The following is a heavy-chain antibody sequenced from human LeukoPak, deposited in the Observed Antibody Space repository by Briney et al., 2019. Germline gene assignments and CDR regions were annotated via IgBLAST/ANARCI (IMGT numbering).Heavy chain of an antibody. J-gene: IGHJ6*03. CDR3: ASHGYPYYYYYYMDV. Sequence: PSQTLSLTCTVSGGSIRSGTYYWSWIRQPAGKGLEWIGRIYTSGSTNYNPSLKSRVTISVDTSKNQFSLKLSSVTAADTAVYYCASHGYPYYYYYYMDVWGKGTTVTVSS. D-gene: IGHD5-18*01. CDR2: IYTSGST. CDR1: GGSIRSGTYY. V-gene: IGHV4-61*02.